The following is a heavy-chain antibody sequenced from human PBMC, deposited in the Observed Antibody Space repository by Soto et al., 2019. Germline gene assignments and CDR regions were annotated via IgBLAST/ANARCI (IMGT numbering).Heavy chain of an antibody. Sequence: QVQLQESGPRLVKPSATLSLTCTVSGGSITSSYWRWIRRPPGKGLEWIAYIYDTGISGYTPSTSYNPSLKSRVTMSVDTSKSQFSLKLTSVTAADTAVYYCARGENAFFYYGLDVWGQGITVTVSS. CDR2: IYDTGISGYTPST. J-gene: IGHJ6*02. V-gene: IGHV4-59*01. CDR1: GGSITSSY. CDR3: ARGENAFFYYGLDV.